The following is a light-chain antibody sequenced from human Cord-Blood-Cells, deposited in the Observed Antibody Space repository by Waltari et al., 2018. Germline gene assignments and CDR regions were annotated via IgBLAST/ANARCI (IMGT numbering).Light chain of an antibody. J-gene: IGLJ3*02. Sequence: SYELTQPLSVSVALGQTARITCGGNNIGSKNVHWYQQKPGQAPVLVIYRDSNRPSGIPERFSGSNSGNTATLTISRAQAGDEADYYCHVCNSSTAVFGGGTKLTVL. CDR1: NIGSKN. CDR3: HVCNSSTAV. V-gene: IGLV3-9*01. CDR2: RDS.